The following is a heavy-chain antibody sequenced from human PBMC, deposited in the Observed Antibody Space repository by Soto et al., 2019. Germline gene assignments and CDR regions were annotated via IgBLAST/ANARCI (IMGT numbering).Heavy chain of an antibody. CDR1: GFNFGIYW. V-gene: IGHV3-7*01. CDR2: IKGDASEK. CDR3: ARDSGYSSGNSVNHYLDY. J-gene: IGHJ4*01. D-gene: IGHD3-10*01. Sequence: GESLKISGATSGFNFGIYWMSWVRQAPGKGLEWVATIKGDASEKKYVDSVKGRFTTSRDNAKESLYLQMDSLRAEDTAVYYCARDSGYSSGNSVNHYLDYWGHGTLVTVSS.